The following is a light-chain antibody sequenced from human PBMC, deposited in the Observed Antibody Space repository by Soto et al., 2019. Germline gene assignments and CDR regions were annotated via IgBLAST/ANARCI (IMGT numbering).Light chain of an antibody. CDR3: PTWGTGIVV. Sequence: QPVLTQSPSASASLGASVKLTCTLSSGHSTYAIAWHQQQPEKGPRYLMKVDSDGIHSTGDGIPDRCSGSSSGAERYLTISSLQSEDEADYYCPTWGTGIVVFGGGTKVTVL. CDR2: VDSDGIH. V-gene: IGLV4-69*02. CDR1: SGHSTYA. J-gene: IGLJ2*01.